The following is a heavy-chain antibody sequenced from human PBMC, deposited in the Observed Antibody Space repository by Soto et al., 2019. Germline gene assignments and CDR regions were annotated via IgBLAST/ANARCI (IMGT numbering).Heavy chain of an antibody. CDR3: AIYQGAVPYDAFAI. CDR1: CYTFASYG. J-gene: IGHJ3*02. CDR2: ISAYNGNT. D-gene: IGHD6-19*01. Sequence: GAGAEVPCAASCYTFASYGISGVRQAPGQGLVWMGWISAYNGNTNYAQKLQGRVTMTTDTSTSTAYMELRSLRSDDTAVYYCAIYQGAVPYDAFAISGQGTIVTVSS. V-gene: IGHV1-18*01.